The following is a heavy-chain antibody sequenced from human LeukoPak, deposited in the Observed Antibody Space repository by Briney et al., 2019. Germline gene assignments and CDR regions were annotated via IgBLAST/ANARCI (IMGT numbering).Heavy chain of an antibody. D-gene: IGHD3-10*01. CDR1: GYTFTGYY. V-gene: IGHV1-2*02. CDR3: ARQYGSGSYYPHAFDI. Sequence: ASVKVSCKASGYTFTGYYMHWVRQAPGQGLEWMGWINPNSGGTNYAQKFQGRVTMTRDTSISTAYMELSRLRSDDTAVYYCARQYGSGSYYPHAFDIWGQGTMVTVSS. CDR2: INPNSGGT. J-gene: IGHJ3*02.